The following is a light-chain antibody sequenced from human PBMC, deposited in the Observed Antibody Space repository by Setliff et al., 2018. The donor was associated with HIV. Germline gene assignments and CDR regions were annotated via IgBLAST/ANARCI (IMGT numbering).Light chain of an antibody. Sequence: QSALTQPASVSGSPGQSITISCTGTNSDVGGYNYVSWYQQYPGKAPKLMIYEVSNRPSGVSNRFSGSKSGSTASLTISGLQAEDEAEYYCSSYRSNNPYVFGTGTKGTVL. CDR2: EVS. CDR1: NSDVGGYNY. J-gene: IGLJ1*01. CDR3: SSYRSNNPYV. V-gene: IGLV2-14*01.